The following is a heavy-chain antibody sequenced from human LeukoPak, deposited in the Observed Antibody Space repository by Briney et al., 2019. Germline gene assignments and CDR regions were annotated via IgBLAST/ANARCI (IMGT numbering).Heavy chain of an antibody. D-gene: IGHD6-19*01. CDR1: GYTFTSYG. J-gene: IGHJ3*02. CDR2: TSAYNGNT. CDR3: ARSRQWLVRDDAFDI. Sequence: ASVKVSCKPSGYTFTSYGISWVREAPGQALEWMGWTSAYNGNTNYAQKLQGRVTMTTDTSTSTAYMELRSLRSDDTAVYGCARSRQWLVRDDAFDIWGQGTMVTVSS. V-gene: IGHV1-18*01.